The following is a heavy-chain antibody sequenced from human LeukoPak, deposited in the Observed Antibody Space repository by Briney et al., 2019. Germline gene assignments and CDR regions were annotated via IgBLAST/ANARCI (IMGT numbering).Heavy chain of an antibody. CDR3: ARLLPTITGTTYYYYYGMDV. Sequence: SETLSLTCAVYGGSFSGYYWSWIRQPPGKGLEWIGEINHSGSTNYNPSLKSRVTISVDTSKNQFSLKLSSVTAADTAVYYCARLLPTITGTTYYYYYGMDVWGQGTTVTVSS. D-gene: IGHD1-20*01. CDR1: GGSFSGYY. V-gene: IGHV4-34*01. CDR2: INHSGST. J-gene: IGHJ6*02.